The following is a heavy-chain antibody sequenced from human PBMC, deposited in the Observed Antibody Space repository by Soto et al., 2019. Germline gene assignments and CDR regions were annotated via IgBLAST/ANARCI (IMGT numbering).Heavy chain of an antibody. CDR2: IYHSGST. CDR3: AREKLIFGVVEYYYYYYGMDV. V-gene: IGHV4-38-2*02. D-gene: IGHD3-3*01. Sequence: PSETLSLTCAVSGYSISSGYYWGWIRQPPGKGLEWIGSIYHSGSTYYNPSLKSRVTISVDTSKNQFSLKLSSVTAADTAVHYCAREKLIFGVVEYYYYYYGMDVWGQGTTVTSP. CDR1: GYSISSGYY. J-gene: IGHJ6*02.